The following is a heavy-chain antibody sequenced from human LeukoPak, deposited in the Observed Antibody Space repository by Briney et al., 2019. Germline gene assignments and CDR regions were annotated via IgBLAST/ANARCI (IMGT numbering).Heavy chain of an antibody. D-gene: IGHD2-15*01. CDR3: AKDPSLRDCSGGSCYPPDF. CDR2: VSYDGSDE. CDR1: GFTFSSYG. V-gene: IGHV3-30*18. J-gene: IGHJ4*02. Sequence: GGSLRLSCAASGFTFSSYGMHWVRQAPGKGLEWVAVVSYDGSDEQYADSVKGRFTISRDNSKNTLYLQMNSLRVEDTAVYYCAKDPSLRDCSGGSCYPPDFWGQGTLVTVSS.